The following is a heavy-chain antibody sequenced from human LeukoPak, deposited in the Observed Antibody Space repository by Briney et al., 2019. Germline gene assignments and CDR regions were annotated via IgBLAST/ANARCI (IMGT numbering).Heavy chain of an antibody. V-gene: IGHV4-59*08. CDR3: ARHKIPDDYYSCFDY. J-gene: IGHJ4*02. Sequence: SETLSLTCTVSGGSLTSYFWSWVRQPPGKGLEWIGFIYYSGSTNYNPSLKSRVTMSVDTSKNQFSLKLTSVTAADTAVYYCARHKIPDDYYSCFDYWGQGTLVTVSS. CDR1: GGSLTSYF. CDR2: IYYSGST. D-gene: IGHD3-22*01.